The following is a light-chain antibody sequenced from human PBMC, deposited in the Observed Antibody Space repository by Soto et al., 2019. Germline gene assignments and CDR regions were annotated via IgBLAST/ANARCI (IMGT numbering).Light chain of an antibody. V-gene: IGKV3-11*01. CDR1: QSISSH. Sequence: EIVLTQSPATLSLYPGERATLSCRASQSISSHLAWYQQKPGQAPRLLIYGASNRATGIPARFSGSGSGTDFTLTISSLEPEDFAVYYCQQRINWPLTFGGGTKVEIK. J-gene: IGKJ4*01. CDR3: QQRINWPLT. CDR2: GAS.